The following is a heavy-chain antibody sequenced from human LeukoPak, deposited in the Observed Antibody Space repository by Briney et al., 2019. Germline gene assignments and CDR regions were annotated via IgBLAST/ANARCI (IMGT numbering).Heavy chain of an antibody. CDR1: GYRFTTYW. Sequence: GESLRISCRGFGYRFTTYWIAWVRQMPGKGLEWMGIIYPDDSDTKYSPSFQGQVTMSVDTSNSNAYLQWISLKASHTAMYYCARMPGCNIGWFRDNWFDRSSQATLVTVPS. CDR2: IYPDDSDT. V-gene: IGHV5-51*01. D-gene: IGHD6-19*01. J-gene: IGHJ5*02. CDR3: ARMPGCNIGWFRDNWFDR.